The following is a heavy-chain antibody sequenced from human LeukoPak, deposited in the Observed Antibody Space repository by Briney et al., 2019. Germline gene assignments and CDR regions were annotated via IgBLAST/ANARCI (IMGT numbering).Heavy chain of an antibody. CDR3: ARRGFRSGYYYGFGS. CDR1: GYSFDTYW. D-gene: IGHD3-3*01. Sequence: PGESLRISCRASGYSFDTYWIGWVRQLPGKGLAWMGIIYPDDADTKYSPSFQGQVTISVDKSISTAYLQWGSLKASDSGMYYCARRGFRSGYYYGFGSWGQGTQVTVSS. CDR2: IYPDDADT. V-gene: IGHV5-51*01. J-gene: IGHJ5*01.